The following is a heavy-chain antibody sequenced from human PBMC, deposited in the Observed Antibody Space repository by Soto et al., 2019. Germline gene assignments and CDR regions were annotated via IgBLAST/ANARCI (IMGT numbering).Heavy chain of an antibody. Sequence: QSTLKEAGPTLVKPTQTLTLTCSFSGFSLITSGAGVGWIRQPPGKALEWLALIYWDDDKGYSTSLKSRLTITKDTSKNQVVLTMTNMDPADTATYYCAHTMAPRIFDYWGQGTLVTVSS. CDR2: IYWDDDK. CDR1: GFSLITSGAG. CDR3: AHTMAPRIFDY. V-gene: IGHV2-5*02. J-gene: IGHJ4*02.